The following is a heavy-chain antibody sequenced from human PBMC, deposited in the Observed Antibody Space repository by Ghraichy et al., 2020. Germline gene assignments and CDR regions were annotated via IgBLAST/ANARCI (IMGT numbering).Heavy chain of an antibody. CDR1: GGSISSGGYY. J-gene: IGHJ5*02. D-gene: IGHD3-22*01. Sequence: SETLSLTCTVSGGSISSGGYYWSWIRQHPGKGLEWIGYIYYSGSTYYNPSLKSLVTISVDTSKNQFSLKLSSVTAADTAGYYCARGTYYYDSSGYSLGFDPWGQGTLVTVSS. CDR2: IYYSGST. V-gene: IGHV4-31*01. CDR3: ARGTYYYDSSGYSLGFDP.